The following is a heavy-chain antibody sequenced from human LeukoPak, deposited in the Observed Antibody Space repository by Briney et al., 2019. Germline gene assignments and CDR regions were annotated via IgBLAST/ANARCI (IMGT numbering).Heavy chain of an antibody. CDR3: ARVVRGAVTSNCFDP. Sequence: SETLSLTCTVSGGPIKDYYGTWIRQAPGKGLEWIGYISNSGTTDYNPSLKSRVTMSVDTSNNEFSMRLTSVHAADTAMYYCARVVRGAVTSNCFDPWGQGTLVTVSS. D-gene: IGHD4-17*01. CDR1: GGPIKDYY. J-gene: IGHJ5*02. V-gene: IGHV4-59*01. CDR2: ISNSGTT.